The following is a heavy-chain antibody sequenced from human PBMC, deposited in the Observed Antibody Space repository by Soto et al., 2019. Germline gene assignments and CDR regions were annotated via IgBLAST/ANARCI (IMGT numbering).Heavy chain of an antibody. D-gene: IGHD3-10*01. Sequence: VPLVESGGGVVQPGGSLTLSCEASGFTFENFWMSWVRQTPGKGLEWVANIQQTGSEKYYVDSVKGRFTISRDNAKKSLLLHMTSLRGEDTAIYYCARELGFGELLSEQFFFDLWGQGTLVAVSS. CDR2: IQQTGSEK. CDR1: GFTFENFW. CDR3: ARELGFGELLSEQFFFDL. V-gene: IGHV3-7*01. J-gene: IGHJ4*02.